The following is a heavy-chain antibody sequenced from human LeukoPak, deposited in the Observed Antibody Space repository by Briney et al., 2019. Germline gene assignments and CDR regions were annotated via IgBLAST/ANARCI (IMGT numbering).Heavy chain of an antibody. V-gene: IGHV3-9*01. CDR2: FSLDTDRI. CDR3: GKDITPGGMDV. J-gene: IGHJ6*02. Sequence: PGGSLRLSCAASGLTLDYYAMHWVRQAPGKGLEWVAGFSLDTDRIDYADSVKGRFTVSRDNAKNSLYLQMNSLRPEDTAVYYCGKDITPGGMDVWGQGTTVTVSS. D-gene: IGHD2-15*01. CDR1: GLTLDYYA.